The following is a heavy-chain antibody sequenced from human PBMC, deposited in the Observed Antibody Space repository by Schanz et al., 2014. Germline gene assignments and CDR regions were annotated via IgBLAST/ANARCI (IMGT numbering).Heavy chain of an antibody. CDR1: GFTFSNHA. D-gene: IGHD3-9*01. CDR3: AKHVRSLTGNDY. Sequence: EVQPVESGGGLVQPGGSLRLSCAASGFTFSNHALSWVRQAPGKGLEWVSGIGGSGDSTHYADSVKGRFIISRDNSKNTLYLQVNSLRAEDTAVYYCAKHVRSLTGNDYWGQGTLVTVSS. J-gene: IGHJ4*02. V-gene: IGHV3-23*04. CDR2: IGGSGDST.